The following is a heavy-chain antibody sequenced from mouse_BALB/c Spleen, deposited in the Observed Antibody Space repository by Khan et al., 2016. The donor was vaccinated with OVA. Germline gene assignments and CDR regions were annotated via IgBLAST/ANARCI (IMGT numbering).Heavy chain of an antibody. CDR3: ARVYGEDIDY. V-gene: IGHV3-2*02. CDR1: GYSITTDYA. CDR2: ISYSGNT. D-gene: IGHD1-1*01. J-gene: IGHJ2*01. Sequence: EVQLQESGPGLVKPSQSLSLTCTVTGYSITTDYAWNWIRQFPGNKLEWMGYISYSGNTKYNPSLKRRISITRDTSKNQFFLQLKSVTTEDTARYYCARVYGEDIDYWGQGTTLTVSS.